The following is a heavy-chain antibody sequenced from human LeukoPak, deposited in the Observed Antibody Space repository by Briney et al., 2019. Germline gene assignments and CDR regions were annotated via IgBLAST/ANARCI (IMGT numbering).Heavy chain of an antibody. D-gene: IGHD3-3*02. CDR2: LSSSSSSI. Sequence: PGGSLRLSCAASGFTSSTYSMNWVRQVPGKGLEWVSSLSSSSSSIFYSDSVKGRFTISRDNAKNSVYLQMNSLRAEDTAVYFCARDRVLVDYWGQGTLVTVSS. J-gene: IGHJ4*02. CDR3: ARDRVLVDY. V-gene: IGHV3-21*01. CDR1: GFTSSTYS.